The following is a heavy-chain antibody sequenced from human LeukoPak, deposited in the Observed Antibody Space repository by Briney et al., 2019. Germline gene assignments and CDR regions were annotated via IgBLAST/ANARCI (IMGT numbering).Heavy chain of an antibody. CDR2: IPYDGSNK. CDR3: ATGLGESFDY. Sequence: PGRSLRLSCAASGFTFSSYGMHWVRQAPGKGLEWVAVIPYDGSNKYYADSVKGRFTISRDNSKNTLYLQMNSLRAEDTAVYYCATGLGESFDYWGQGTLVTVSS. CDR1: GFTFSSYG. V-gene: IGHV3-30*03. D-gene: IGHD3-10*01. J-gene: IGHJ4*02.